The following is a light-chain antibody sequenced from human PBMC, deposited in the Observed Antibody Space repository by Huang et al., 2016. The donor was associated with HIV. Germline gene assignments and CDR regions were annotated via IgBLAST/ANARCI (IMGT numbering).Light chain of an antibody. Sequence: PASTGDRVTITCRASQNVGTSLAWYQQRPGRAPVLLIYDASTLQRGVPSRFSGSGSRTVFTLTIGCLQVEDAATYYCQHSDGLSPLTFGGG. CDR2: DAS. V-gene: IGKV1-8*01. CDR3: QHSDGLSPLT. J-gene: IGKJ4*01. CDR1: QNVGTS.